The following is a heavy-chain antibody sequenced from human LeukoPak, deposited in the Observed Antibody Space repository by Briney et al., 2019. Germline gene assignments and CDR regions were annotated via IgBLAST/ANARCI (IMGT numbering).Heavy chain of an antibody. D-gene: IGHD3-9*01. CDR2: ISGGGDST. V-gene: IGHV3-23*01. Sequence: GGSLRLSCAASGFTFSNYGMSWVRQAPGKGLEWVSAISGGGDSTYYADSVKGRFTISRDNSKNTLYLQISSLRAEDTAVYYCAKGQDYDILIDNWFDPWGQGTLVAVSS. CDR3: AKGQDYDILIDNWFDP. CDR1: GFTFSNYG. J-gene: IGHJ5*02.